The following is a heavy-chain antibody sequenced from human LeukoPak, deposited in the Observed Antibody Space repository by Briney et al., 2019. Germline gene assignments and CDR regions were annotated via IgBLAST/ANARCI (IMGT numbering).Heavy chain of an antibody. Sequence: SQTLSLTCAVSGGSISSGGYSWGWIRQPPGKGLEWIGYINHSGRTYYNPALKRRLTISVNSPKNQFSLKKSSVTRADEAEVSGAGYGGYGGLYYFDYWGRETLVTVSS. J-gene: IGHJ4*02. CDR3: AGYGGYGGLYYFDY. V-gene: IGHV4-30-2*01. CDR1: GGSISSGGYS. D-gene: IGHD4-23*01. CDR2: INHSGRT.